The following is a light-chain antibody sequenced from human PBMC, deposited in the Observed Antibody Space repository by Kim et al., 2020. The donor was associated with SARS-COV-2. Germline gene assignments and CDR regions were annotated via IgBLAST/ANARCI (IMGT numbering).Light chain of an antibody. CDR2: KVS. CDR3: MQPTHPWT. V-gene: IGKV2-30*02. Sequence: DVVMTQSPLSLPVILGQPASISCRSSQSLVHSDGNTYLNWFHQRPGQSPRRLIYKVSNRDSGVPDRFSGSGSGTDFTLRISRGEAENVKLYYSMQPTHPWTCGQGTKVDIK. J-gene: IGKJ1*01. CDR1: QSLVHSDGNTY.